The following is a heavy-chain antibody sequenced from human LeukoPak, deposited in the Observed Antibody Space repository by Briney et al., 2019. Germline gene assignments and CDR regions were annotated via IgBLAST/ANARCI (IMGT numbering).Heavy chain of an antibody. V-gene: IGHV4-61*08. D-gene: IGHD3-10*01. CDR3: ARGDYYGSAPYGMDV. CDR2: IYYSGSA. CDR1: GGSISSGDYY. J-gene: IGHJ6*02. Sequence: PSETLSLTCTVSGGSISSGDYYWSWIRQPPGKGLERIGYIYYSGSASYNPSLRSRVTISEDTSKNQFSLKLNSVTAADTAVYYRARGDYYGSAPYGMDVWGQGTTVTVSS.